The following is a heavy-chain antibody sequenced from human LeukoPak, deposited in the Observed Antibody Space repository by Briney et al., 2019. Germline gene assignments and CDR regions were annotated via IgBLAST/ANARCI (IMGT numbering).Heavy chain of an antibody. D-gene: IGHD3-22*01. CDR2: IYYTGST. CDR3: ARENTYYYDSINYYEGAFDI. J-gene: IGHJ3*02. V-gene: IGHV4-39*07. CDR1: GGSISSSSYY. Sequence: SETLSLTCTVSGGSISSSSYYWGWIRQPPGKGLEWIGSIYYTGSTYYNPSLKSRVTISVDTSKNQFSLKLSSVTAADTAVYYCARENTYYYDSINYYEGAFDIWGQGTMVTVSS.